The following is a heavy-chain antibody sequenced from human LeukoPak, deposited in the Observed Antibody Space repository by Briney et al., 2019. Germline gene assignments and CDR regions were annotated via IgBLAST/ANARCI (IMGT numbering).Heavy chain of an antibody. CDR1: GGSFSDYY. V-gene: IGHV4-34*01. CDR2: INHSGST. D-gene: IGHD1-26*01. CDR3: ARGGIVGATYDY. Sequence: PSETLSLTCAVYGGSFSDYYWSWIRQPPGKGLEWIGEINHSGSTNYNPSLKSRVTISVDTSKNQFSLKLSSVTAADTAVYYCARGGIVGATYDYWGQGTLVTVSS. J-gene: IGHJ4*02.